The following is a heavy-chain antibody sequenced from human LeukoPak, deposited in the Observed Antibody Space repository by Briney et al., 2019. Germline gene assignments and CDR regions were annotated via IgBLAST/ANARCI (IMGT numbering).Heavy chain of an antibody. CDR2: IIPILGIA. J-gene: IGHJ3*02. CDR3: ARSSGSYHGAFDI. CDR1: GGTFSSYA. Sequence: SVKVSCKASGGTFSSYAISWVRQAPGQGLEWMGRIIPILGIANYAQKFQGRATITADKSTSTAYMELSSLRSEDTAVYYCARSSGSYHGAFDIWGQGTMVTVSS. D-gene: IGHD1-26*01. V-gene: IGHV1-69*04.